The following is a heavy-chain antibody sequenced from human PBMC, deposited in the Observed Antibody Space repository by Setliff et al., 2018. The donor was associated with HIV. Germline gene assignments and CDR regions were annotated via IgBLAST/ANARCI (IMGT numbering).Heavy chain of an antibody. V-gene: IGHV1-69*10. J-gene: IGHJ6*02. CDR3: ARLGSGWSDSYYYAMDI. Sequence: ASVKVSCKASGGAFSSYPISWVRQAPGQGLEWMGGITPILGTAHYAQKFQGRVTMTRDTSTSTVYMELRSLRSDDTAVYFCARLGSGWSDSYYYAMDIWGQGTTVTVSS. CDR1: GGAFSSYP. D-gene: IGHD6-19*01. CDR2: ITPILGTA.